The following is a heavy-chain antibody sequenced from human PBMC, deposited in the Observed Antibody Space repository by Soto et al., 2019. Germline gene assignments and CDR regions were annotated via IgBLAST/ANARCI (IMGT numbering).Heavy chain of an antibody. J-gene: IGHJ4*02. Sequence: QVQLQESGPGLVKPSQTLSLTCTVSGGSISSGDYYWSWIRQPPGKGLEWIGYIYYSGSTYYNPSPKSRVTISVDTSKNQFSLTLSSVTAADTAVYYCARTNFMTTGGGANYWGQGTLVTVSS. CDR2: IYYSGST. D-gene: IGHD4-17*01. V-gene: IGHV4-30-4*01. CDR1: GGSISSGDYY. CDR3: ARTNFMTTGGGANY.